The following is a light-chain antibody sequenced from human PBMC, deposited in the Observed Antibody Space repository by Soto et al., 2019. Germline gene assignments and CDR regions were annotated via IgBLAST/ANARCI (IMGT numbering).Light chain of an antibody. CDR1: QSVSRS. CDR2: GAS. J-gene: IGKJ3*01. CDR3: QQYNNWPPFT. V-gene: IGKV3-15*01. Sequence: EIVMTQSPATLSVSPGERVTLSCRASQSVSRSLAWYQQKPCQAPRLLIYGASTMATGIPARFSGSGSGTEFTLTISSLQSEDFAVYYCQQYNNWPPFTFGPGTKVDI.